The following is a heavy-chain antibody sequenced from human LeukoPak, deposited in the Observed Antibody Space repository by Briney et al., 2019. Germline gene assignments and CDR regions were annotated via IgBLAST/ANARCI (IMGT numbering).Heavy chain of an antibody. CDR1: GYTFTSYY. CDR3: ARDGSGWYYFDY. D-gene: IGHD6-19*01. Sequence: ASVKVSCKASGYTFTSYYMHWVRQAPGQGLEWMGIINPSGGSTSYAQKFQGRVTMTRDTSTGTVYMELSSLRSEDTAVYYCARDGSGWYYFDYWGQGTLVTVSS. J-gene: IGHJ4*02. CDR2: INPSGGST. V-gene: IGHV1-46*01.